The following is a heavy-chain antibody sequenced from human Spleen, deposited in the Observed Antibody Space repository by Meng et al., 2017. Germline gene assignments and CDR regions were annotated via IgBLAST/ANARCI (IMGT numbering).Heavy chain of an antibody. D-gene: IGHD2-15*01. Sequence: GPRLVKPSRTMSLHRVVYGGSFMCYYWSGIPQPPGKGLEWMGEINHSGSTNYDPSLKSRVTISVDTSKNQFSRKLSSVTAADTAVYYCARGPADIVVVVAATLLDYWGQGTLVTVSS. CDR3: ARGPADIVVVVAATLLDY. CDR1: GGSFMCYY. V-gene: IGHV4-34*01. J-gene: IGHJ4*02. CDR2: INHSGST.